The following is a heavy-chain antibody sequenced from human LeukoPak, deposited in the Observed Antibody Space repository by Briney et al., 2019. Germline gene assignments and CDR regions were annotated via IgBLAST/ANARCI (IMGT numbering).Heavy chain of an antibody. D-gene: IGHD3-3*01. CDR3: ARDLMEWLGTNWFDP. Sequence: GASVKVSCKASGYTFTSYGISWVRQAPGQGLEWMGWISAYSGNTNYAQKLQGRVTMTTDTSTSTAYMELRSLRSDDTAVYYCARDLMEWLGTNWFDPWGQGTLVTVSS. CDR1: GYTFTSYG. CDR2: ISAYSGNT. V-gene: IGHV1-18*01. J-gene: IGHJ5*02.